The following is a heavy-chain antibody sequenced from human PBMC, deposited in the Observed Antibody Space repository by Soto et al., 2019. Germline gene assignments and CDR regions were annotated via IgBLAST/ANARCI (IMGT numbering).Heavy chain of an antibody. Sequence: SSPLSITCDVYGASLSDNYCNWLRQPQGKGLEWIGEINHSGNTYYNPSLKSRVSISVDTSQNQFSLKVNSMTAADTAVYYCAREEAMIISGYLGSWGQGTLVTVSS. CDR1: GASLSDNY. CDR2: INHSGNT. J-gene: IGHJ4*02. V-gene: IGHV4-34*09. D-gene: IGHD3-22*01. CDR3: AREEAMIISGYLGS.